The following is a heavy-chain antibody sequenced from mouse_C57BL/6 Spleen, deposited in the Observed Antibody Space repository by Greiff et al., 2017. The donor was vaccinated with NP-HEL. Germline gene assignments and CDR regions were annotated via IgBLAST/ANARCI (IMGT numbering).Heavy chain of an antibody. CDR1: GFSLTSYG. V-gene: IGHV2-5*01. Sequence: VKLQESGPGLVQPSQSLSITCTVSGFSLTSYGVHWVRQSPGKGLEWLGVIWRGGSTDYNAAFMSRLSITKDNSKSQVFFKMNSLQADDTAIYYCAKNGDYDGSYWYFDVWGTGTTVTVSS. J-gene: IGHJ1*03. CDR3: AKNGDYDGSYWYFDV. D-gene: IGHD2-4*01. CDR2: IWRGGST.